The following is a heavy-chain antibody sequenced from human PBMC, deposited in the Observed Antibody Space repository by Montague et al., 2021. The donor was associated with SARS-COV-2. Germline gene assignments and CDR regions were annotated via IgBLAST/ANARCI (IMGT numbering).Heavy chain of an antibody. V-gene: IGHV3-21*01. CDR3: ARDGYNNSWYHFGFDI. D-gene: IGHD6-13*01. CDR2: ISSRTSYT. Sequence: SLRLSCAASGFTFSAYSMTWVRQAPGKGLESVSSISSRTSYTYYGDSVKERFTSSRDNSKNTLYLEMNSLRAADTAVYYCARDGYNNSWYHFGFDIWGQGTVVTVSS. CDR1: GFTFSAYS. J-gene: IGHJ3*02.